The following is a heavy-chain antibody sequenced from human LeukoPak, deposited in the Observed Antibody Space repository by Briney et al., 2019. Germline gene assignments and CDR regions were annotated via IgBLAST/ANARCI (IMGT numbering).Heavy chain of an antibody. CDR3: ARVGLYCSSTSCVAFDI. V-gene: IGHV1-18*01. Sequence: ASVKVSCKASGYTFTSYGISWVRQAPGQGLEWMGWISAYNGNTNYAQKLQGRVTMTTDTSTSTGYMELRSLRSDDTAVYCCARVGLYCSSTSCVAFDIWGQGTMVTVCS. CDR1: GYTFTSYG. CDR2: ISAYNGNT. D-gene: IGHD2-2*01. J-gene: IGHJ3*02.